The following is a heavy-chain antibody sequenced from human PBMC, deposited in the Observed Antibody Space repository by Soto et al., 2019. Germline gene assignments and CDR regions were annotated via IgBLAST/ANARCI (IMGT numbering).Heavy chain of an antibody. Sequence: PGGSLRLSCVASGFTFSSYGMHWVRQAPGKGLEWVAVIWYDGSNKYYADSVKGRFTISRDNSKNTLYLQMNSLRAEDTAVYYCASSAAGPYYFDYWGQGTLVTVSS. CDR2: IWYDGSNK. CDR3: ASSAAGPYYFDY. V-gene: IGHV3-33*01. J-gene: IGHJ4*02. CDR1: GFTFSSYG. D-gene: IGHD6-13*01.